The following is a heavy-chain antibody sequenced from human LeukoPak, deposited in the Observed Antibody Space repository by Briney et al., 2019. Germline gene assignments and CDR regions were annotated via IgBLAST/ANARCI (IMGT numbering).Heavy chain of an antibody. D-gene: IGHD6-19*01. CDR2: IYTSGST. V-gene: IGHV4-4*07. CDR1: GGSISSYY. Sequence: TETLSLTCTVSGGSISSYYWSWIRQPAGEGLEWIGRIYTSGSTNYNPSLKSRVTMSVDTSKNQFSLKLSSVTAADTAVYYCARGGWEAVAGTRDYYYYGMDVWGQGTTVTVSS. CDR3: ARGGWEAVAGTRDYYYYGMDV. J-gene: IGHJ6*02.